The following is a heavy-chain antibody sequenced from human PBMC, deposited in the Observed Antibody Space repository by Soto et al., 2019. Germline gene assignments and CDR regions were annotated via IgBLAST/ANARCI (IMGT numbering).Heavy chain of an antibody. V-gene: IGHV1-69*06. D-gene: IGHD7-27*01. J-gene: IGHJ4*02. CDR3: ARGPNWGYRFDS. Sequence: QVQLVQSGAEVKKPGSSVKVSCEASGGTFSGHAISWVRQAPGQGPEWMGGLIPLFGTTQHAQNFQDSLTITADKTTRKAYIELTSMGFEDTAIYYCARGPNWGYRFDSWGQGTLVTVSS. CDR2: LIPLFGTT. CDR1: GGTFSGHA.